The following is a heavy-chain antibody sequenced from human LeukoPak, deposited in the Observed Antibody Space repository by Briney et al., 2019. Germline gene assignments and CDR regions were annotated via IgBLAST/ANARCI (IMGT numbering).Heavy chain of an antibody. J-gene: IGHJ4*02. CDR3: ARTEGYYTDFDY. D-gene: IGHD3-3*01. CDR2: ISYDGSNK. V-gene: IGHV3-30-3*01. Sequence: GGSLRLSCAASGFTFSSYAMHWVRQAPGKGLEWVAVISYDGSNKYYAGSVKGRFTISRDNSKNTLYLQMNSLRAEDTAVYYCARTEGYYTDFDYWGQGTLVTVSS. CDR1: GFTFSSYA.